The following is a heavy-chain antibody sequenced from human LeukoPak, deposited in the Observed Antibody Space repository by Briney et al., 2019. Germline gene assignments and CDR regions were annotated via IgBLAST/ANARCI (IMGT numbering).Heavy chain of an antibody. Sequence: GGSLRLSCAASGFTFSSYAMHWVRQAPGKGLEWVAVISYDGSNKYYADSVKGRFTISRDNTKNTLYLQMNSLRAEDTAVYYCARDPYYYDSSGLDYWGQGTLVTVSS. D-gene: IGHD3-22*01. CDR3: ARDPYYYDSSGLDY. J-gene: IGHJ4*02. CDR2: ISYDGSNK. V-gene: IGHV3-30-3*01. CDR1: GFTFSSYA.